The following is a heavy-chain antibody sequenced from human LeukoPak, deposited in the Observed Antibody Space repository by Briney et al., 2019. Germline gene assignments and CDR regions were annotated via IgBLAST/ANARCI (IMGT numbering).Heavy chain of an antibody. V-gene: IGHV4-34*01. Sequence: SETLSLTCAVYGGSFSGYYWSWIRQPPGKGLEWIGEINHSGSTNYNPSLKSRVTISVDTSKNQFSLKLSSVTAADTAVYYCARGGYSGLTIWGQGTMVTASS. D-gene: IGHD5-12*01. CDR1: GGSFSGYY. CDR3: ARGGYSGLTI. J-gene: IGHJ3*02. CDR2: INHSGST.